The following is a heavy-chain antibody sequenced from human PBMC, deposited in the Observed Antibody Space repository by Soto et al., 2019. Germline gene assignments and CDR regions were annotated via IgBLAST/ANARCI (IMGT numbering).Heavy chain of an antibody. CDR3: VARIQLWNRVDV. D-gene: IGHD5-18*01. Sequence: PGGSLRLSCAASRLTFSDYYMSWIRQAPGKGLEWLSYISSSGATIHYADSVKGRFTISRDNAKNSLFLQMNSLRAEDTAVYLCVARIQLWNRVDVWGQGTLVSVS. CDR1: RLTFSDYY. J-gene: IGHJ4*02. V-gene: IGHV3-11*01. CDR2: ISSSGATI.